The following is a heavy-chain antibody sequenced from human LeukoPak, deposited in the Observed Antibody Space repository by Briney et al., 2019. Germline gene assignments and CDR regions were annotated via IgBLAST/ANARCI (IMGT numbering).Heavy chain of an antibody. V-gene: IGHV3-21*01. CDR3: YPHYYGSGSLSWLDP. CDR1: GFTFSSYS. D-gene: IGHD3-10*01. J-gene: IGHJ5*02. CDR2: ISSSSDYI. Sequence: GGSLRLSCAASGFTFSSYSMNWVRQAPGKGLEWVSSISSSSDYIYYADSVKGRFTISRDNAKNSLYLQMNSLGVEDTAVYYCYPHYYGSGSLSWLDPWGQGTLVTVSS.